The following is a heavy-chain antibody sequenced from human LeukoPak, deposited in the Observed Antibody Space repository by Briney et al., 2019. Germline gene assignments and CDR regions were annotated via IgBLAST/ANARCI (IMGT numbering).Heavy chain of an antibody. CDR2: ISGSGDNT. V-gene: IGHV3-23*01. CDR1: GLTLSNYA. D-gene: IGHD3-22*01. J-gene: IGHJ4*02. Sequence: GGSLRLSCAASGLTLSNYAMNWIRQAPGKGLEWVSGISGSGDNTYYADSVKGRFTISRDNSKNTLYVQVNSLGTEDTAAYYCAKGSYYDSSGSFYFDYWGQGTLVTVSS. CDR3: AKGSYYDSSGSFYFDY.